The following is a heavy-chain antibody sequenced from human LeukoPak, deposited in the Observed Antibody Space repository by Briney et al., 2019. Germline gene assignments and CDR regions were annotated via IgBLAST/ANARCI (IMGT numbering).Heavy chain of an antibody. V-gene: IGHV4-39*07. J-gene: IGHJ4*02. CDR3: ARAQRFTTSQEEKLFDY. D-gene: IGHD3-22*01. CDR1: GGSISSSSYF. CDR2: IYSGGTT. Sequence: PSETLSLTCSVSGGSISSSSYFWGWIRQPPGKGLEWIGNIYSGGTTYYNPSLKSRVTISVDTSANQFSLKLTSVTAADTALYYCARAQRFTTSQEEKLFDYWGQGTLVTVSS.